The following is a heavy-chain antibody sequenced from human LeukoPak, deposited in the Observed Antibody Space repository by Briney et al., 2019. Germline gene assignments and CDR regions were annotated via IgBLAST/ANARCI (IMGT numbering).Heavy chain of an antibody. Sequence: PSETLSLTCTVSGGSISGYYWTWIRQPPGKGLEWLGYIHYSGTTSHNPSLKSRVSISVDTSNNQFSLKVSSVTAADTAVYYCARLKGEASVSERFDYWGQGTLVTVSS. CDR2: IHYSGTT. V-gene: IGHV4-59*08. D-gene: IGHD3-16*01. CDR3: ARLKGEASVSERFDY. CDR1: GGSISGYY. J-gene: IGHJ4*02.